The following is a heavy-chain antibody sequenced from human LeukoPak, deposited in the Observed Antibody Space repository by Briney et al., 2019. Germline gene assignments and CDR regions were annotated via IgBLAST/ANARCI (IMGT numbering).Heavy chain of an antibody. Sequence: ASVKVSCKASGYTFTGYYMHWVRQAPGQGLEWMGWINPNSGGTNYAQKFQGRVTMTRDTSISTAYMELSRLRSDDTAVYYCARVYYDSFGFDYWGQGTLVTVSS. D-gene: IGHD3-22*01. CDR3: ARVYYDSFGFDY. CDR2: INPNSGGT. J-gene: IGHJ4*02. CDR1: GYTFTGYY. V-gene: IGHV1-2*02.